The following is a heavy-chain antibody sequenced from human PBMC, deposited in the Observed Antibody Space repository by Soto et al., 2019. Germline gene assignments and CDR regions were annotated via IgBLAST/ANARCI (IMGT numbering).Heavy chain of an antibody. CDR1: GFTFISYA. CDR2: IGGSGTST. CDR3: AKTPHVVVEASTWYYFDY. V-gene: IGHV3-23*01. Sequence: GGSLRLSCAASGFTFISYAMSWVRQAPGKGLEWVSAIGGSGTSTYFADSVKGRFTISRDNSKNTLYLQMHSLRAEDTAVYYCAKTPHVVVEASTWYYFDYWGQGTLVTVSS. D-gene: IGHD2-15*01. J-gene: IGHJ4*02.